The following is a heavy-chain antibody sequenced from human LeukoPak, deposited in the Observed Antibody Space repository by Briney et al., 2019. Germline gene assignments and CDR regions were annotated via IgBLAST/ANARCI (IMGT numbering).Heavy chain of an antibody. CDR2: VSTDGNKN. CDR3: ARASPYISTWANAFDT. J-gene: IGHJ3*02. V-gene: IGHV3-30*03. CDR1: RFTFSNFV. D-gene: IGHD6-13*01. Sequence: PGGSLRLSCEASRFTFSNFVFRWVRQAPGKGLEWVAVVSTDGNKNYYGDSVKGRFTMSRDNSKQTLYLEMNSLRSEDTAVYYCARASPYISTWANAFDTWGQGTMVTVSS.